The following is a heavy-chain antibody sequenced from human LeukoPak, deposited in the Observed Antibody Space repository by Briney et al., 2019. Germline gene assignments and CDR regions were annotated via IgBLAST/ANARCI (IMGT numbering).Heavy chain of an antibody. D-gene: IGHD2-2*01. V-gene: IGHV3-74*01. Sequence: GGSLRLSCAASGFTFSNYWMYWVRHAPGKGLVWVSRINGDGSSTTYADSVKGRFTVSRDNAKNTLFLQMNSLTAEDTAVYYCARVRCSGSSCYAYSFYYMDVWGRGTTVTVSS. CDR3: ARVRCSGSSCYAYSFYYMDV. CDR1: GFTFSNYW. CDR2: INGDGSST. J-gene: IGHJ6*03.